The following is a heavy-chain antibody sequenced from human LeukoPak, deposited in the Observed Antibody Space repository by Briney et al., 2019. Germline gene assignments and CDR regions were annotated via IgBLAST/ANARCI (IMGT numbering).Heavy chain of an antibody. D-gene: IGHD6-13*01. Sequence: SETLSLTCTVSGGSISSYYWSWIRQPPGKGLEWIGYIYYSGSTNYNPSLKSRVTISVDTSKNQCSLKLSSVTAADTAVYYCARRYSSSWYFDYWGQGTLVTVSS. J-gene: IGHJ4*02. CDR2: IYYSGST. V-gene: IGHV4-59*08. CDR1: GGSISSYY. CDR3: ARRYSSSWYFDY.